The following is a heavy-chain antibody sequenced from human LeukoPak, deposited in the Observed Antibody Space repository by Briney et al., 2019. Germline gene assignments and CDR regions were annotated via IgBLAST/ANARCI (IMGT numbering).Heavy chain of an antibody. CDR3: AKLTCSSTFCPLDY. CDR1: GGSISSSSFF. Sequence: SETLSLTCTVSGGSISSSSFFWAWIRQPPGKGLEWIGTVSYSGTTYYSPSLKSRVTISVDTSKNQFSLRLTSVTAADAALYYCAKLTCSSTFCPLDYWGQGTLVTVSS. CDR2: VSYSGTT. D-gene: IGHD2-2*01. J-gene: IGHJ4*02. V-gene: IGHV4-39*01.